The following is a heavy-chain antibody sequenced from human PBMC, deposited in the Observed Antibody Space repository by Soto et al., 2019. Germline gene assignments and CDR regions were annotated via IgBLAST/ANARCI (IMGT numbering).Heavy chain of an antibody. D-gene: IGHD6-6*01. J-gene: IGHJ4*02. CDR1: GYTFTGYH. CDR2: INPDSGGT. Sequence: QVQLVQSGAEVTKPGASVKVSCKASGYTFTGYHLHWVRQAPGQGPEWMGWINPDSGGTTYAQKFQGRVTVTRDTSISTAYMELSSLRSDDTAVYYCARGGSSSLDYWGQGTLVTVSS. CDR3: ARGGSSSLDY. V-gene: IGHV1-2*02.